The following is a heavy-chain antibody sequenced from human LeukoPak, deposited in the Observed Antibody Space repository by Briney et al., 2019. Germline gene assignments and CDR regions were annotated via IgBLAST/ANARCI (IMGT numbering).Heavy chain of an antibody. CDR2: ISYDGSNK. D-gene: IGHD2-15*01. Sequence: GGSLRLSCAASGFTFSSNAMHWVRQAPGKGLEWVAVISYDGSNKYYADSVKGRFSNSRDNSKNTLYLQMNSLRAEDTAVYYCASIGLDAFDIWGQGTMVIVSS. V-gene: IGHV3-30-3*01. CDR1: GFTFSSNA. CDR3: ASIGLDAFDI. J-gene: IGHJ3*02.